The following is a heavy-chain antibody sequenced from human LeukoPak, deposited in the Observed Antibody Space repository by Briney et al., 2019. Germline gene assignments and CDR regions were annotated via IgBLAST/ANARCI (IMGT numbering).Heavy chain of an antibody. CDR2: ISGSGGST. J-gene: IGHJ4*02. CDR3: AKDQLRYYDSSGYLNRVDY. CDR1: GFTFSSYA. Sequence: GGSLRLSCAASGFTFSSYAMSWVRQAPGKGLEWVSAISGSGGSTYYADSVKGRFTISRDNSKNTLYLQMNSLRAEDTAVYYCAKDQLRYYDSSGYLNRVDYWGQGTLVTVSS. D-gene: IGHD3-22*01. V-gene: IGHV3-23*01.